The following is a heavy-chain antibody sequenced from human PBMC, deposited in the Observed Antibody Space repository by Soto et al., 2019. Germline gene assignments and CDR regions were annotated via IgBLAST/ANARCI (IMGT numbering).Heavy chain of an antibody. V-gene: IGHV3-30*18. J-gene: IGHJ6*02. CDR1: GFTFSRYA. CDR3: AKGDSSSSGLFYYYYYYGMDV. Sequence: GGSLRLSCAASGFTFSRYAMSWVRQAPGKGLEWVAVISYDGSNKYYADSVKGRFTISRDNSKNTLYLQMNSLRAEDTAVYYCAKGDSSSSGLFYYYYYYGMDVWGQGTTVTVSS. D-gene: IGHD6-6*01. CDR2: ISYDGSNK.